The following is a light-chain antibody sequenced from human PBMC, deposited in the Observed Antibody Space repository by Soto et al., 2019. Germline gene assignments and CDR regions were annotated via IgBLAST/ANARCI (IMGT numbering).Light chain of an antibody. CDR2: DVS. CDR1: TSDVGGYKY. V-gene: IGLV2-14*01. J-gene: IGLJ2*01. CDR3: SSYTRRSCKVV. Sequence: QSALTQPASVSGAPGQWITISCTGTTSDVGGYKYVSWYQQHPGKAPKLMIYDVSNRPSGVYNRCSGSKSGHTASLTISGLLAEDEAAYYCSSYTRRSCKVVFGGATKLTVL.